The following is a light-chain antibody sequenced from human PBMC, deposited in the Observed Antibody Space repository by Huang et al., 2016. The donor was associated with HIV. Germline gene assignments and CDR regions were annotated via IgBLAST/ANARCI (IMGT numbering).Light chain of an antibody. CDR2: WAS. J-gene: IGKJ4*01. CDR3: QQDYSLPLT. CDR1: RRLLYSSNSKNY. V-gene: IGKV4-1*01. Sequence: DIVMTQSPDSLAVSLGERATINCKSNRRLLYSSNSKNYLDWYKQRPGQPPNLLIYWASTRESGVPDRFRGSGSGTDFTLTITSLQAEDVAIYYCQQDYSLPLTVGGGTKVEIK.